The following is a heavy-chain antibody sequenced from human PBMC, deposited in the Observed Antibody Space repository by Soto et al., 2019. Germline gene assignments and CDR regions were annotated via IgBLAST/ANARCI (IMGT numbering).Heavy chain of an antibody. CDR3: ARRMNYFDY. Sequence: ASVKVSCKASGYTFTTYDVSWVRQASGQGLEWMGWMNPSNGNTGYAQKFQGRVTMTRNTSISTVYMELSGLRPDDTAVYYCARRMNYFDYWGQGTLVTVSS. J-gene: IGHJ4*02. CDR2: MNPSNGNT. CDR1: GYTFTTYD. V-gene: IGHV1-8*02.